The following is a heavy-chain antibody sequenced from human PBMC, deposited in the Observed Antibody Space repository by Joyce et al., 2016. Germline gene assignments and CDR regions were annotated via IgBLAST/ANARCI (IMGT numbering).Heavy chain of an antibody. CDR3: ATSNGPLNH. V-gene: IGHV3-48*02. CDR1: GFPFNLYS. Sequence: VQLVESGGGLVQPGGSLILACAASGFPFNLYSMNWARQAPGKGLEWLSYITGSSSVIYYAESVKGRFTITRDNAKNSLYLQMDSLRDEDTAVYYCATSNGPLNHWGQGTLVTVSS. CDR2: ITGSSSVI. J-gene: IGHJ4*02. D-gene: IGHD2/OR15-2a*01.